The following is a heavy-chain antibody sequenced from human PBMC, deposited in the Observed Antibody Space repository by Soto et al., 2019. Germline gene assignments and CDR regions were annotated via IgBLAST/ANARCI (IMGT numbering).Heavy chain of an antibody. CDR2: IRGSSSTI. Sequence: EVQLVASGGGLVQPGGSLSLSCAASGFTFSSYSMNWVRQAPGKGLEWVSYIRGSSSTIYYASSVKGRFTVSIDNAKNSLYLPLTRRRAEDTPVYSCARGLNHKGAGDAFDSWGQGTMVTVSA. CDR3: ARGLNHKGAGDAFDS. V-gene: IGHV3-48*01. D-gene: IGHD3-10*01. CDR1: GFTFSSYS. J-gene: IGHJ3*02.